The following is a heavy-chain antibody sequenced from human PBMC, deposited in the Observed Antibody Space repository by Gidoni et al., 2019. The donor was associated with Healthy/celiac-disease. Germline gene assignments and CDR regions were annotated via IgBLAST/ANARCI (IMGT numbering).Heavy chain of an antibody. CDR3: ARGAQNAFDI. CDR2: ICTAGDT. Sequence: EVQLVESGGGLVQPGGSLRLSCAASGFTFSSYDMHWVRQATGKGLEWVSAICTAGDTYYPGSVKGRFTISRENAKNSLYLQMNSLRAGDTAVYYCARGAQNAFDIWGQGTMVTVSS. V-gene: IGHV3-13*01. CDR1: GFTFSSYD. J-gene: IGHJ3*02.